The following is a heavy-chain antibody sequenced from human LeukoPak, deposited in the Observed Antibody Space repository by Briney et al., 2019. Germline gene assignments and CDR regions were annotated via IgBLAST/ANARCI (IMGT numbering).Heavy chain of an antibody. J-gene: IGHJ4*02. D-gene: IGHD5-18*01. CDR2: IIPIFGTA. CDR1: GGTFSSYA. CDR3: ARDWVELGYSYGYGY. Sequence: ASVKVSCKASGGTFSSYAISWVRQAPGQGLEWMGGIIPIFGTANYAQKFQGRVTITADESTSTAYMELSSLRSEDTAVYYCARDWVELGYSYGYGYWGQGTLVTVSS. V-gene: IGHV1-69*13.